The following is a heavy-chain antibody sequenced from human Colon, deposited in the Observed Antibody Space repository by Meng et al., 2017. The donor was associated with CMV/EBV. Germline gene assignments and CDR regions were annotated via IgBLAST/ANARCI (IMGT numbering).Heavy chain of an antibody. CDR1: GYPFTGYY. CDR3: ARDYGGNSDYCYYGMDV. V-gene: IGHV1-2*02. D-gene: IGHD4-23*01. CDR2: INPNSGGT. Sequence: SVNVSCKASGYPFTGYYMHWVRQAPGQGLEWMGWINPNSGGTNHAQKFQGRVTMTRDTSISTAYMELSRLRSDDTAVYFCARDYGGNSDYCYYGMDVWGQGTTVTVSS. J-gene: IGHJ6*02.